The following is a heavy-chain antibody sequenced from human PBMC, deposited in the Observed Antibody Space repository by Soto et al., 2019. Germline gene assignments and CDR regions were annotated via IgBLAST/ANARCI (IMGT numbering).Heavy chain of an antibody. J-gene: IGHJ3*02. V-gene: IGHV3-15*01. Sequence: GGSLRLSCAASGFTFSNAWMSWVRQAPGKGLEWVGRIKSKTDGGTTDYAAPVKGRFTISRDDSKNTLYLQMNSLKTEDTAVYYCTTDPHSTYCGGDCYSDAFDIWGQGTMVTVSS. D-gene: IGHD2-21*02. CDR1: GFTFSNAW. CDR3: TTDPHSTYCGGDCYSDAFDI. CDR2: IKSKTDGGTT.